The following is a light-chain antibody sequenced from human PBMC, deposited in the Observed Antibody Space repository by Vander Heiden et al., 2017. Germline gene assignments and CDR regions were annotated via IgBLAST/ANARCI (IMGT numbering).Light chain of an antibody. CDR3: QYYDSSRSGGV. V-gene: IGLV1-40*01. CDR2: GNS. Sequence: QSVLPQPPSVSGAPGQRVTISCTGSSSKIGAGYDVHWYQQLPGTAPKLLIYGNSNRPSGVPDRFSGAKSGTSASLAITGLQAEDEADYYCQYYDSSRSGGVFGGGTKLTVL. J-gene: IGLJ3*02. CDR1: SSKIGAGYD.